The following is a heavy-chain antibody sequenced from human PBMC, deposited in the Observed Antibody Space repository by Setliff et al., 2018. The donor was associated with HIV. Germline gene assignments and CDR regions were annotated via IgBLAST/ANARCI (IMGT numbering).Heavy chain of an antibody. CDR3: ARQGGYSGYGFYYYYYYMDV. J-gene: IGHJ6*03. CDR1: GGSFSGFY. D-gene: IGHD5-12*01. Sequence: SETLSLTCAVHGGSFSGFYWSWIRQLPGKGLEWIGEINHSGSTNYNPALKSRVTISVDTSKNQFSLKLSSVTAADTAVYYCARQGGYSGYGFYYYYYYMDVWGKGTTVTVSS. CDR2: INHSGST. V-gene: IGHV4-34*01.